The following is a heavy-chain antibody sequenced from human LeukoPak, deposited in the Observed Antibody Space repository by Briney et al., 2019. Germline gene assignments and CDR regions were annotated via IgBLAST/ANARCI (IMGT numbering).Heavy chain of an antibody. D-gene: IGHD3-10*01. CDR2: ISYDGSNK. CDR1: GFTFSSYA. V-gene: IGHV3-30-3*01. CDR3: ASGLYYYVDY. J-gene: IGHJ4*02. Sequence: GGSLRLSCAASGFTFSSYAMHWVRQAPGKGLEWVAVISYDGSNKYYADSVKGRFTISRDNSKNTLYLQMNSLRAEDTAVYYCASGLYYYVDYWGQGTLLTVSS.